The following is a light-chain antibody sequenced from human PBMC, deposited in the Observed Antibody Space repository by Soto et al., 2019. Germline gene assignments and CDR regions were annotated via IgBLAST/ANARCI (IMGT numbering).Light chain of an antibody. Sequence: IQLTQSPSSLSASGGDRVTITCRASQCIGSNLAWYLQKPGEAPKLLVYGASTLQGGVPSRFSGSGSGTLFTRNITRLQPEDFATYLCQQSNSYPLTFGGGTKVEIK. J-gene: IGKJ4*01. CDR1: QCIGSN. CDR3: QQSNSYPLT. CDR2: GAS. V-gene: IGKV1-9*01.